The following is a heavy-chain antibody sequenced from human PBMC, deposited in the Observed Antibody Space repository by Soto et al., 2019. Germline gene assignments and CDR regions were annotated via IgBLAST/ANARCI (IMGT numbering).Heavy chain of an antibody. V-gene: IGHV4-34*01. J-gene: IGHJ4*02. CDR1: GGSFSGYY. CDR3: STGNWRSRH. D-gene: IGHD1-20*01. CDR2: INHSGST. Sequence: QVQLQQWGAGLLKPSETLSLTCAVYGGSFSGYYWHWIRQPPGKGLEWIGEINHSGSTNYNPSLKSRVTISADTSKNQVSLKLSSVTAADTVVYYCSTGNWRSRHWDQGTLVTVSS.